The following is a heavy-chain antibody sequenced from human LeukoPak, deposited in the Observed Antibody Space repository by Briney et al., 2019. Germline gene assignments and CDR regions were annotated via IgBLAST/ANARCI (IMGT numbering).Heavy chain of an antibody. J-gene: IGHJ4*02. D-gene: IGHD6-6*01. CDR1: GLTFSSYA. V-gene: IGHV3-23*01. CDR3: AKVGSIAADFDY. CDR2: ISGSGGST. Sequence: GASLRLSCAASGLTFSSYAMSWVRQAPGKGLEWVSAISGSGGSTYYADSVKGRFTISRDNSKNTLYLQMNSLRAEDTAVYYCAKVGSIAADFDYWGQGTLVTVSS.